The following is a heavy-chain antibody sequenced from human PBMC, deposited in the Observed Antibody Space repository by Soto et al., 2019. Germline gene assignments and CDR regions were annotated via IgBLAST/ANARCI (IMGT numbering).Heavy chain of an antibody. V-gene: IGHV3-30*18. D-gene: IGHD6-19*01. J-gene: IGHJ4*02. Sequence: VQLVESGGGVVQPGRSLRLSCAASGFTFSDYAMHWVRQAPGKGLEWVAVVSHDGRNTHYADSVKGRFTISRDSSKKTVSLEMTSLRAEDTAVYYCAKGGRQWLVTSDFNYWGQGDLVTVS. CDR2: VSHDGRNT. CDR3: AKGGRQWLVTSDFNY. CDR1: GFTFSDYA.